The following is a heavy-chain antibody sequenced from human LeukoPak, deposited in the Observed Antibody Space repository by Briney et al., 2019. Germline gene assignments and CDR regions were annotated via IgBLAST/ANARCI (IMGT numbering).Heavy chain of an antibody. D-gene: IGHD6-13*01. V-gene: IGHV3-72*01. J-gene: IGHJ4*02. CDR2: TRNKANSYTT. Sequence: PGGSLRLSCAASGFSFSDHYMDWVRQAPGKGLEWVGRTRNKANSYTTEYAASVKGRFTISRDDSRNSLYLQMNSLKTDDTAVYYCVRVGLAATGRKPTDSWGQGTLVTVSS. CDR1: GFSFSDHY. CDR3: VRVGLAATGRKPTDS.